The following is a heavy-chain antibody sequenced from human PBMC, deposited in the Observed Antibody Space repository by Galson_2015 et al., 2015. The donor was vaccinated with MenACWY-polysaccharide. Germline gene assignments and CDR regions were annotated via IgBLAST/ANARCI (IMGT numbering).Heavy chain of an antibody. CDR2: INTDGSIT. D-gene: IGHD1-26*01. Sequence: SLRLSCAASRFTFSSSWMHWVRQAPGKGLVWVSRINTDGSITHYADSVKGRFTISRDNAWNTLYLQMNSLRVEDTAVYYCARVSGSDAGYWGQGTLVTVSS. CDR1: RFTFSSSW. CDR3: ARVSGSDAGY. V-gene: IGHV3-74*01. J-gene: IGHJ4*02.